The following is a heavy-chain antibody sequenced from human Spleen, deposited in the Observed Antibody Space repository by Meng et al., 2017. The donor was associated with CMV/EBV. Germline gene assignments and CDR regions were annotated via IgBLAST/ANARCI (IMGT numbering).Heavy chain of an antibody. J-gene: IGHJ4*02. V-gene: IGHV4-61*01. CDR3: ARDRNYAVFDY. Sequence: CTVSGVSVSSATYYWHWVRQSPGKGLEWIGYIYYTGTTNHNPSLERRVTLSLDTSKNQVTPKLNSVTAADSAVYFCARDRNYAVFDYWGQGALVTVSS. CDR1: GVSVSSATYY. CDR2: IYYTGTT. D-gene: IGHD1-7*01.